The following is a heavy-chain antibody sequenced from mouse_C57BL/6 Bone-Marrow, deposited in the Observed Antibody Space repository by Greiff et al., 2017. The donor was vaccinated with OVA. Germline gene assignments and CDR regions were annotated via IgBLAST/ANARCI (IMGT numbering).Heavy chain of an antibody. CDR1: GFTFSSYA. J-gene: IGHJ4*01. CDR2: ISSGGDYI. Sequence: EVKLVESGEGLVKPGGSLKLSCAASGFTFSSYAMSWVRQTPEKRLAWVAYISSGGDYIYYADTVQGRFTISRDNARNTLYLQMSSLKSEDTAMYYCTRANWYAMDYWGQGTSVTVSS. CDR3: TRANWYAMDY. D-gene: IGHD4-1*01. V-gene: IGHV5-9-1*02.